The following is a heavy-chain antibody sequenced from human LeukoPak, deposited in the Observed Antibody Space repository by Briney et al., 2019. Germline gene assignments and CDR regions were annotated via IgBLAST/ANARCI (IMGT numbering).Heavy chain of an antibody. D-gene: IGHD2-2*01. CDR3: AKDLVYCSSTSCHYYYYGMDV. CDR2: ISGSGSST. V-gene: IGHV3-23*01. J-gene: IGHJ6*02. Sequence: GGSLRLSCAASGFTFSSYAMSWVRQAPGKGLEWVSAISGSGSSTYYADSVKGRFTISRDNSKNTLYLQMNSLRAEDTAVYYCAKDLVYCSSTSCHYYYYGMDVWGQGTTVTVSS. CDR1: GFTFSSYA.